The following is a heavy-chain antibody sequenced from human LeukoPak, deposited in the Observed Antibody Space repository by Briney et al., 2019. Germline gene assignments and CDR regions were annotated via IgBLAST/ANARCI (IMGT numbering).Heavy chain of an antibody. J-gene: IGHJ4*02. Sequence: KASETLSLTCTVSGGSISSYYWSWIRQPPGKGLEWIGYIYYSGSTNYNPSLKSRVTISVDTSKNRFSLKLSSVTAADTAVYYCARLVRGVRTPYFDYWGQGTLVTVFS. CDR1: GGSISSYY. CDR3: ARLVRGVRTPYFDY. D-gene: IGHD3-10*01. V-gene: IGHV4-59*08. CDR2: IYYSGST.